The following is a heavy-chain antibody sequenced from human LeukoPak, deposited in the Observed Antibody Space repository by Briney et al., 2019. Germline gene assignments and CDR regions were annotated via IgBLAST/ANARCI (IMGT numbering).Heavy chain of an antibody. Sequence: GGSLRLSCAASGFTFSSYAMSWVRQAPGKGLECVSAISGSGGSTYYAYSVKGRFTISRDNSKNTLYLQMNSLRAEDTAVYYCAKRDSYDSSGYYHYWGQGTLVTVSS. J-gene: IGHJ4*02. CDR3: AKRDSYDSSGYYHY. D-gene: IGHD3-22*01. V-gene: IGHV3-23*01. CDR1: GFTFSSYA. CDR2: ISGSGGST.